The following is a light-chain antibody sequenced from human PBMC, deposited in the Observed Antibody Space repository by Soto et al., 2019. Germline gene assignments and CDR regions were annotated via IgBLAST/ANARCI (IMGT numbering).Light chain of an antibody. J-gene: IGKJ4*01. Sequence: ENVLTQSPGTLSLSPGERVTLSCRASQSIDNNHLAWYQQKPGQAPRLLIHGTSNRATGIPDRFSGSGSGTDFTLTFSRLEPEDFAVYYCEYYGTSITFGGGTKVDI. CDR1: QSIDNNH. CDR3: EYYGTSIT. V-gene: IGKV3-20*01. CDR2: GTS.